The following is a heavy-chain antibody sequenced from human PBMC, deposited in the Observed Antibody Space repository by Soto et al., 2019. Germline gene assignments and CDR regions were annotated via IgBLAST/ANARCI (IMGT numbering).Heavy chain of an antibody. J-gene: IGHJ6*02. V-gene: IGHV4-30-4*08. D-gene: IGHD2-21*02. CDR1: GGSISSDNYH. CDR2: IYYSGSI. CDR3: AREDDGGDRDYYGLDV. Sequence: SETLSLTCTVSGGSISSDNYHWTWIRQSPGKGLEWIGYIYYSGSIFYNPSFKSRVTISVDTSKNQFSLQLSSVTAADTAVYFCAREDDGGDRDYYGLDVWGQGTTVTVAS.